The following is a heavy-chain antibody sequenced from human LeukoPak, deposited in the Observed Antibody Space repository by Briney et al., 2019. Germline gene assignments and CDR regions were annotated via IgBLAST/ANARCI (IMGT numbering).Heavy chain of an antibody. CDR2: ISYDGSHK. Sequence: GRSLSLSCAASGFTFNNYAMHWVRQGPGKGLEWVAVISYDGSHKYYADSVKGRFTISRDNSKNTLYLQMNSLRAEDTAVYYCARFALKTPPTDWGQGTLVTVSS. CDR3: ARFALKTPPTD. V-gene: IGHV3-30*04. J-gene: IGHJ4*02. CDR1: GFTFNNYA.